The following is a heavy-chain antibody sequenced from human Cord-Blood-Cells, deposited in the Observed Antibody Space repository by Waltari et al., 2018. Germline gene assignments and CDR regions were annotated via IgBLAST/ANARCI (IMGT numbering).Heavy chain of an antibody. CDR3: AKAGFSGSYSLDY. Sequence: KGLEWVAVISYDGRNKDYADSVTGRFTMSRDNSKNTLYLQMNSLRAEDTAVYYCAKAGFSGSYSLDYWGQGTLVTVSS. D-gene: IGHD1-26*01. J-gene: IGHJ4*02. V-gene: IGHV3-30*18. CDR2: ISYDGRNK.